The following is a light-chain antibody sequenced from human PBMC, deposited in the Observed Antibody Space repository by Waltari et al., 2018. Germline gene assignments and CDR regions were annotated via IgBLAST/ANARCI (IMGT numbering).Light chain of an antibody. J-gene: IGLJ3*02. V-gene: IGLV4-69*01. CDR2: VKRDGRH. Sequence: QLVLTQSPSASASLGASVKLTCTLSSGHSTNIIAWLQQQPEKGPRFLMNVKRDGRHNKGVGIPDRFSGSSSGAERYLTISSLQSEDEADYYCQTGGHGTWVFGGGTRLTVL. CDR3: QTGGHGTWV. CDR1: SGHSTNI.